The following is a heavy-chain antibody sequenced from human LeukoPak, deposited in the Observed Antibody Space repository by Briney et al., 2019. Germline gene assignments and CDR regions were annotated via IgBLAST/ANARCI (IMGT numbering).Heavy chain of an antibody. CDR3: ARMSILTGPDI. J-gene: IGHJ3*02. V-gene: IGHV3-48*01. Sequence: GGYLRLSCAASGFTFSSYSMNWVRQAPGKGLEWVSYISSSSSTIYYADSVKGRFTISRDNAKNSLYLQMNSLRAEDTAVYYCARMSILTGPDIWGQGTMVTVSS. CDR2: ISSSSSTI. CDR1: GFTFSSYS. D-gene: IGHD3-9*01.